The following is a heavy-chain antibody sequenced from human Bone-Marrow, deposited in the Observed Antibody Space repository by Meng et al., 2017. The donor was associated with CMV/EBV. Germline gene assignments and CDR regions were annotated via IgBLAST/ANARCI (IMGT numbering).Heavy chain of an antibody. D-gene: IGHD4-23*01. CDR2: IYYSGST. CDR1: GGSISSYY. CDR3: ARDAPDGGNSYFDY. J-gene: IGHJ4*02. Sequence: GSLSLTCTVSGGSISSYYWSWIRQPPGKGLEWIGYIYYSGSTNYNPSLKSRVTISVDTSKNQFSLKLSSVTAADTAVYYCARDAPDGGNSYFDYWGQGTLVTVSS. V-gene: IGHV4-59*01.